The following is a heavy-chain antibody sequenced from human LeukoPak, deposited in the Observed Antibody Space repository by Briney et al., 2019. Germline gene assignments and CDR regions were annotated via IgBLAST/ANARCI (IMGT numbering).Heavy chain of an antibody. CDR2: NSAYNDNT. J-gene: IGHJ3*02. Sequence: APVKVSCKASGYTFTNYGIIWVRQAPGRGLEWMGWNSAYNDNTNYAQKFQGRVTMTTDTSTNTAYMELRSLTSDDTAVYYCARTFYDFWSGFSNYDSFHIWGQGTLVTVSS. D-gene: IGHD3-3*01. CDR1: GYTFTNYG. V-gene: IGHV1-18*01. CDR3: ARTFYDFWSGFSNYDSFHI.